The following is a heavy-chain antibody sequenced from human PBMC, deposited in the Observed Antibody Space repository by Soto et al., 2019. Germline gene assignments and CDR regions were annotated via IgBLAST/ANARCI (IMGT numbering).Heavy chain of an antibody. D-gene: IGHD5-18*01. CDR2: IIPIFGTA. CDR3: AIDSGVQLWFVVFGI. J-gene: IGHJ3*02. Sequence: GPSENFSCKASGVTFSSYAISWVRQAPGQGLEWMGGIIPIFGTANYAQKFQGRVTITADESTSTAYMELSSLRSEDTAVYYCAIDSGVQLWFVVFGIWGQGTMVIVSS. CDR1: GVTFSSYA. V-gene: IGHV1-69*13.